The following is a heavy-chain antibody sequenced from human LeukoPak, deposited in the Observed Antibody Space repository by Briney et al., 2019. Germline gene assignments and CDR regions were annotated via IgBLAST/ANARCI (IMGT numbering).Heavy chain of an antibody. V-gene: IGHV3-33*01. D-gene: IGHD2-21*02. CDR3: ARDRLEAVTDDDYFDY. J-gene: IGHJ4*02. Sequence: GRSLRLSCAASGFTFSNHGMHWVRQAPGKGPEWVALIWYDGSNKYYGDSVKGRLTISRDNSKNTVYLQMNSLRAEDTGVYYCARDRLEAVTDDDYFDYWGQGTLVTVSS. CDR1: GFTFSNHG. CDR2: IWYDGSNK.